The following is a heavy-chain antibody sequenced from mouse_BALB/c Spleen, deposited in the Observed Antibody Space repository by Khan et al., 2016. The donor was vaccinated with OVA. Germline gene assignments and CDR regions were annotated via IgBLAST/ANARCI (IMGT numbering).Heavy chain of an antibody. CDR2: TWAGGST. V-gene: IGHV2-9*02. J-gene: IGHJ2*01. CDR1: GYSLTRYG. Sequence: QVQLKQSGPGLVAPSQSLSITCTVYGYSLTRYGVHWVRQPPGKGLEWLGLTWAGGSTNYNWALMSRLSISIDNSKSIVFLIMNSLQTDDTALYYCAISKYLARYWGQGTTLTVSS. D-gene: IGHD3-3*01. CDR3: AISKYLARY.